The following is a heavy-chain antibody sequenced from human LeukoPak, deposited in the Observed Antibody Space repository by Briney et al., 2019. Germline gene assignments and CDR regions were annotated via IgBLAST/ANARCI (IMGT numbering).Heavy chain of an antibody. CDR1: GFTFGSHA. J-gene: IGHJ3*01. D-gene: IGHD3-22*01. Sequence: GGSLRLSCEASGFTFGSHAMYWVRQAPGKGLEWVAGIFGSGGSPHYADPVKGRFTISRDNAKNSLYLQMNSLRAEDTAVYYCATERLTYYYDSSGSDAAFDVWGQGTMVTVSS. CDR3: ATERLTYYYDSSGSDAAFDV. V-gene: IGHV3-23*01. CDR2: IFGSGGSP.